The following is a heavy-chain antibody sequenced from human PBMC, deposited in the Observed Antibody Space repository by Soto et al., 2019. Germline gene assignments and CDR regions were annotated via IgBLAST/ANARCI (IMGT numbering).Heavy chain of an antibody. V-gene: IGHV3-30*18. J-gene: IGHJ6*02. CDR2: ISYDGSNK. CDR1: GFTFSSYG. CDR3: AKEDYYGSGSYSKYPERYYYGMDV. D-gene: IGHD3-10*01. Sequence: GGSLRLSCAASGFTFSSYGMHWVRQAPGKGLEWVAVISYDGSNKYYADSVKGRFTISRDNSKNTLYLQMNSLRAEDTAVYYCAKEDYYGSGSYSKYPERYYYGMDVWGQGTTVTVSS.